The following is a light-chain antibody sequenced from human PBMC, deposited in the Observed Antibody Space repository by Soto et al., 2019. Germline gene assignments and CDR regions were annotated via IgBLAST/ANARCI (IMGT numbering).Light chain of an antibody. Sequence: EIVLTQSPGTLSLSPGDRATLSCRASQSVSSSSLAWYQQKPGQAPRLLIYVASIRATGIPDRFSGSGSGTDFTLTINRLEPEDFGVYYCQQYGSSPRTFGQGTKVEIK. V-gene: IGKV3-20*01. J-gene: IGKJ1*01. CDR1: QSVSSSS. CDR2: VAS. CDR3: QQYGSSPRT.